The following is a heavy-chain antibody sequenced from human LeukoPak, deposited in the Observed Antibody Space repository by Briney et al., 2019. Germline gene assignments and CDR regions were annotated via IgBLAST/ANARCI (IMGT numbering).Heavy chain of an antibody. CDR1: GSSVSSNY. D-gene: IGHD6-19*01. Sequence: PGGSLRLSCAGSGSSVSSNYMSWVRQAPGKGLEWVSGLYSGGSTDYADSVKGRFTISRDKAKNTLNLQMNSLRAENTAVYYCARDKGSNGWAFDCWGQGTLVTVSS. V-gene: IGHV3-66*01. J-gene: IGHJ4*02. CDR2: LYSGGST. CDR3: ARDKGSNGWAFDC.